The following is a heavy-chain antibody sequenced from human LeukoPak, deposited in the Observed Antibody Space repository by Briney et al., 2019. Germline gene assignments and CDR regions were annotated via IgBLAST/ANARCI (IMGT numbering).Heavy chain of an antibody. Sequence: ASVKVSCKASGYTFTSYGISWVRQAPGQGLEWMGWISAYNGNTNYAQKLQGRVTMTTDTSTSTAYMELRSLRSDDTAVCYCARVGRIAVAGKRFDYWGQGTLVTVSS. V-gene: IGHV1-18*01. D-gene: IGHD6-19*01. CDR3: ARVGRIAVAGKRFDY. CDR1: GYTFTSYG. CDR2: ISAYNGNT. J-gene: IGHJ4*02.